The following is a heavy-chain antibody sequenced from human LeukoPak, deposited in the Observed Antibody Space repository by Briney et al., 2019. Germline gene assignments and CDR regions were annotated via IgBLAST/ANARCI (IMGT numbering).Heavy chain of an antibody. Sequence: SETLSLTCTVSGGSISSYYWSWIRQPAGKGLEWIGRIYTSGSTKYNPSLKSRVTMSVDTSKNQFSLKLSSVTAADTAVYYCARIKSSGWGAGMDVWGKGTTVIISS. CDR3: ARIKSSGWGAGMDV. CDR2: IYTSGST. CDR1: GGSISSYY. J-gene: IGHJ6*03. V-gene: IGHV4-4*07. D-gene: IGHD6-19*01.